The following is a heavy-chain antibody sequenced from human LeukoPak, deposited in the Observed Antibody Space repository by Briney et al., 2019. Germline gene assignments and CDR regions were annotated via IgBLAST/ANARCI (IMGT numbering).Heavy chain of an antibody. CDR1: GGTFSSYA. D-gene: IGHD2-2*01. CDR2: IIPIFGTA. J-gene: IGHJ6*02. CDR3: ASPYCSSTSCYYYYGMDV. Sequence: ASVKVSCKASGGTFSSYAISWVRQAPGQGLEWMGGIIPIFGTANYAQKFQGRVTITADESTSTAYMELSSLRSEDTAVYYCASPYCSSTSCYYYYGMDVWGQGTMVTVSS. V-gene: IGHV1-69*13.